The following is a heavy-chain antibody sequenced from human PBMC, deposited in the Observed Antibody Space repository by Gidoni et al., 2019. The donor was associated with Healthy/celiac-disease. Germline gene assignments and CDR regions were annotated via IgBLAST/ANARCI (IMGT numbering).Heavy chain of an antibody. V-gene: IGHV3-23*04. Sequence: EVQLVESGGGLVQPGGSLRLSCAASGFTFSSYAMSWVRQAPGKGLEWVSAISGSGGSTYYADSVKGRFTISRDNSKNTLYLQMNSLRAEDTAVYYCAKDPYYYDSSGYSYYFDYWGQGTLVTVSS. CDR2: ISGSGGST. D-gene: IGHD3-22*01. CDR1: GFTFSSYA. J-gene: IGHJ4*02. CDR3: AKDPYYYDSSGYSYYFDY.